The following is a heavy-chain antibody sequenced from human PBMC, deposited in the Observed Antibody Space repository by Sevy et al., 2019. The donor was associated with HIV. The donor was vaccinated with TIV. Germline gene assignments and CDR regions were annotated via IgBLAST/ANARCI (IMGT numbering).Heavy chain of an antibody. V-gene: IGHV3-30-3*01. D-gene: IGHD2-21*02. CDR3: ARGRVTSHYFES. Sequence: GGSLRLSCAASRFTFTNFAIHWVRQAPGRGLEWVAVTSSDGANEYYADSVKGRFTISRDNSMNTVYLLINSLRREDTAAYFCARGRVTSHYFESWGLGALVTVSS. CDR1: RFTFTNFA. CDR2: TSSDGANE. J-gene: IGHJ4*02.